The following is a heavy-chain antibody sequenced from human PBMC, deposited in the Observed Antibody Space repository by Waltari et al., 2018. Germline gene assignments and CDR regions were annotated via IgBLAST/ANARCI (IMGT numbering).Heavy chain of an antibody. Sequence: QVQLVQSGAEGKKPGASVKVSWKAYGYTFTSYYMHWVRPAPGQGLEWRGIINPSGGSTSYAQKFQGRVTMTRDTSTSTVYMELSSLRSEDTAVYYCARGGGYGDYYFDYWGQGTLVTVSS. V-gene: IGHV1-46*01. J-gene: IGHJ4*02. CDR2: INPSGGST. D-gene: IGHD4-17*01. CDR3: ARGGGYGDYYFDY. CDR1: GYTFTSYY.